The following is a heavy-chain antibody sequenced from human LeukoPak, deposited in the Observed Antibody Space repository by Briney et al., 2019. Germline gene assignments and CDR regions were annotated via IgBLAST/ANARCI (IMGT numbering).Heavy chain of an antibody. CDR3: VSDLCGGDDQ. J-gene: IGHJ5*02. D-gene: IGHD3-3*01. Sequence: GGSLRLSCAASRFTFNSYWMHWVRQAPGKGLVWVSRIDEDGKTIDYADSVKGRFTIPRDNAKDTLYLQMSSLRDEDTAVYYCVSDLCGGDDQWGRGTLVTVSS. CDR2: IDEDGKTI. CDR1: RFTFNSYW. V-gene: IGHV3-74*01.